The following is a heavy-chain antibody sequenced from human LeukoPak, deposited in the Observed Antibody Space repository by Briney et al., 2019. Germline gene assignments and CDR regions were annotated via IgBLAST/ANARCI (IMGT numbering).Heavy chain of an antibody. Sequence: PGGSLRLSCAASGFTFSSYSMNWVRQAPGKGLEWVSSISTSSSYKYYADSVKGRFTISRDNAKNSLYLQMNSLRAEDTAVYYCARDRGSSGWYYAFDIWGQGTMVTVSS. V-gene: IGHV3-21*01. CDR1: GFTFSSYS. J-gene: IGHJ3*02. CDR2: ISTSSSYK. CDR3: ARDRGSSGWYYAFDI. D-gene: IGHD6-19*01.